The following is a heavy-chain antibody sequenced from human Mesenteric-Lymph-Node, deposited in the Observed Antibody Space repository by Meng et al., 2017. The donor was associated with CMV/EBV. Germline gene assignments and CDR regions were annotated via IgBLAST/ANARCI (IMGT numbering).Heavy chain of an antibody. CDR3: AKGLGWELPKTAFDY. D-gene: IGHD1-26*01. Sequence: SLKISCAASGFTFDDYAMHWVRQAPGKGLEWVSGISWNSGSIGYADSVKGRFTISRDNAKNSLYLQMNSLRAEDTALYYCAKGLGWELPKTAFDYWGQGTLVPSPQ. CDR2: ISWNSGSI. J-gene: IGHJ4*02. V-gene: IGHV3-9*01. CDR1: GFTFDDYA.